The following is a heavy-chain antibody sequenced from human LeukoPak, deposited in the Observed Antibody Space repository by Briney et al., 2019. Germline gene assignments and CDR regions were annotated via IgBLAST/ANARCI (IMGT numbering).Heavy chain of an antibody. CDR1: GFTFDDYG. CDR2: INWNGGST. CDR3: ARVYELREEDYYYYYMDV. V-gene: IGHV3-20*04. Sequence: GGSLRLSCAASGFTFDDYGMSWVRQAPGKGLEWVSGINWNGGSTGYADSVKGRFTISRDNAKNSLYLQMNSLRAEDTALYYCARVYELREEDYYYYYMDVWGKGTTVTVSS. J-gene: IGHJ6*03. D-gene: IGHD5/OR15-5a*01.